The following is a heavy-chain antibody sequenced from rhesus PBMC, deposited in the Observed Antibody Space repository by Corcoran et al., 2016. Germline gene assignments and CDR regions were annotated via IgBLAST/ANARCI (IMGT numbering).Heavy chain of an antibody. J-gene: IGHJ6*01. CDR3: ARDRWGCTGSGCCAGGYGLDS. D-gene: IGHD2-21*01. CDR2: INPNNSNT. CDR1: GYTFTDYY. Sequence: VQLVQSGAEVKKPGASVKISCKASGYTFTDYYLHWRRQASRQGLEWMGCINPNNSNTKHAQKFQGRVTMTEDVSTSTANMELGSMRSEDTAVYYCARDRWGCTGSGCCAGGYGLDSWGQGVVVTVSS. V-gene: IGHV1S2*01.